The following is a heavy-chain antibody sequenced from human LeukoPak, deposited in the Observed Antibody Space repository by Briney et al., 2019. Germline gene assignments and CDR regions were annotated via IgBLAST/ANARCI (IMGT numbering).Heavy chain of an antibody. CDR1: GGSISRYY. V-gene: IGHV4-59*12. CDR2: IYYSGST. Sequence: SETLSLTCTVSGGSISRYYWSWIRQPPGKGLEWIGYIYYSGSTNYNPSLKSRVTISVDTSKNQFSLKLTSVTAADTAVYYCARFHTSSWFFDSWGQGILVTVSS. CDR3: ARFHTSSWFFDS. D-gene: IGHD6-13*01. J-gene: IGHJ4*02.